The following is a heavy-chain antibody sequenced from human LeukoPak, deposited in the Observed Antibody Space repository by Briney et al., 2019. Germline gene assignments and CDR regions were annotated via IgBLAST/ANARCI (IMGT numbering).Heavy chain of an antibody. J-gene: IGHJ4*02. CDR3: ARDPLYTSSWYVVPDY. CDR1: GYTFTSYG. V-gene: IGHV1-18*01. CDR2: ISTYSGNT. D-gene: IGHD6-13*01. Sequence: ASVKVSCKASGYTFTSYGISWVRQAPGQGLEWMGWISTYSGNTNYAQKLQGRVTMTTDTSTSTAYMKLRSLRSDDTAVYYCARDPLYTSSWYVVPDYWGQGTLVTVSS.